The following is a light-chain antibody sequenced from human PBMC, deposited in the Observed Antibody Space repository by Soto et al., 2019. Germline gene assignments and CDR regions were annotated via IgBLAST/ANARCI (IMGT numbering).Light chain of an antibody. V-gene: IGKV3-20*01. Sequence: EIVLTQSPGTLSLSPGERATLSCRASQSVSSSYLAWYQQKPGQAPRVLIHRASSRATGIPDRLSGSVSGTAFTLTISRLEPEDFAVYVCQQYGNPPPNAFGQGTKVEIK. CDR3: QQYGNPPPNA. CDR2: RAS. J-gene: IGKJ2*01. CDR1: QSVSSSY.